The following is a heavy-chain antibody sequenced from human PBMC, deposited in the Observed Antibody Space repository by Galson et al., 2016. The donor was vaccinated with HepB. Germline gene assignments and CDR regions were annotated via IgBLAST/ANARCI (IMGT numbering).Heavy chain of an antibody. Sequence: SLRLSCAASGFTFRSYGMHWIRQAPGKGLEWVAVIWYDESNKFYADSVKGRFTISRDNSKNTLYLQMNGLTADDTAMYYCARDPQRYCSSTSCYTGWFDPWGQGTLVTVSS. D-gene: IGHD2-2*01. CDR3: ARDPQRYCSSTSCYTGWFDP. CDR2: IWYDESNK. J-gene: IGHJ5*02. CDR1: GFTFRSYG. V-gene: IGHV3-33*01.